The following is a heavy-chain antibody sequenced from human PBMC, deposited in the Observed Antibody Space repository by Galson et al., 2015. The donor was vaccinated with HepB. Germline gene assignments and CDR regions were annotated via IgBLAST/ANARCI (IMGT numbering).Heavy chain of an antibody. CDR1: GGSFSAYT. V-gene: IGHV1-69*02. CDR2: IIPSLGVA. CDR3: ARNPPRG. J-gene: IGHJ4*02. D-gene: IGHD1-26*01. Sequence: VKVSCKAPGGSFSAYTIMWVRPVPGQGLEWMGRIIPSLGVATYARRFQDRVTITADKSTTTSYMEFSSLRPDDTAVYYCARNPPRGWGQGTLVTVSS.